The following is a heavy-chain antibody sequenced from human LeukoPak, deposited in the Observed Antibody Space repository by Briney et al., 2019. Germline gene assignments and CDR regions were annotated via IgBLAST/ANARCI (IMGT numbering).Heavy chain of an antibody. CDR2: IYYSGST. V-gene: IGHV4-39*01. CDR1: GGSISSRSYY. Sequence: SETLSLTCTVSGGSISSRSYYWGWVRQPPGKGLEWIGSIYYSGSTYYNPSLKSRVTISVDTSKNQFSLKLSSVTAADTAVYYCASTAQNDYGDYVWGPDDYWGQGTLVTVSS. D-gene: IGHD4-17*01. CDR3: ASTAQNDYGDYVWGPDDY. J-gene: IGHJ4*02.